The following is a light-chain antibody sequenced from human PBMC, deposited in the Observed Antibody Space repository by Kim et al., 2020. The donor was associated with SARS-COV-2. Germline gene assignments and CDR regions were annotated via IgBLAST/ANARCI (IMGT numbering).Light chain of an antibody. Sequence: QSALTQPRSVSGSPGQSVTIPCTGTSSDVGGYNYVSWYQQHPGKAPKLMIYDVSKRPSGVPDRFSGSKSGNTASLTISGLQAADEADYYCCSYAGSYTVFGGGTQLTVL. V-gene: IGLV2-11*01. CDR2: DVS. CDR1: SSDVGGYNY. J-gene: IGLJ2*01. CDR3: CSYAGSYTV.